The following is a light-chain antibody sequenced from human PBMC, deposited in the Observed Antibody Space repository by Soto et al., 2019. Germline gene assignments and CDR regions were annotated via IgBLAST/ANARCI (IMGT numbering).Light chain of an antibody. Sequence: QAVVTQPPSVSGAPGQRVTISCTGSSSNIGAGRDVHWYQQLPGTAPRLLIYGNNNRPSGVPDRFSASKSGTSASLAITGLQAEDEADFYCQSFDSSLSAYVFGTGTKVTVL. CDR1: SSNIGAGRD. V-gene: IGLV1-40*01. CDR2: GNN. J-gene: IGLJ1*01. CDR3: QSFDSSLSAYV.